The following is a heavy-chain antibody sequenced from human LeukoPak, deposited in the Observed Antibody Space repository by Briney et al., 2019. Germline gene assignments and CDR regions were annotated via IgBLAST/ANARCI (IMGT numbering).Heavy chain of an antibody. Sequence: GESLKISCRGSGYNFTNYWIVWVRQMPGKGLEWMGIIYPGDSGTRYSPSFQGQVTISADKSIGTAYLQWSSLKASDTAMYYCARRGLCSGGSCYGLSDYWGQGTLVTVSS. CDR1: GYNFTNYW. D-gene: IGHD2-15*01. CDR2: IYPGDSGT. V-gene: IGHV5-51*01. J-gene: IGHJ4*02. CDR3: ARRGLCSGGSCYGLSDY.